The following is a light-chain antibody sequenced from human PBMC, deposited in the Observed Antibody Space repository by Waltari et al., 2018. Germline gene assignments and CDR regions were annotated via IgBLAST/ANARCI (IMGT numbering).Light chain of an antibody. CDR2: AAS. CDR3: LQSYTTPS. J-gene: IGKJ2*01. V-gene: IGKV1-39*01. CDR1: QTINTY. Sequence: DIQMTQSPSPLSASVGHRVTITCRELQTINTYLHWYQQKPGKAPKLLIYAASSLRSGVPSRFSGSGSGTDFTLTISSLQPEDFATYYCLQSYTTPSFGLGTKVEI.